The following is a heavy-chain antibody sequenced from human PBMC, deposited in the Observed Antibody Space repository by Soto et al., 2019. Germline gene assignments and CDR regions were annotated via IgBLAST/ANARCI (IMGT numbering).Heavy chain of an antibody. Sequence: SETLSLTCTVTGGSMTSGDQYWTWIRHRPGEGLEWFGYINHRGSLYYNPSLKSRVILSVDTSKNHFSLTLRSVTAADSAMYYCASVIGGDSEYYFDFWGQGALVTVSS. D-gene: IGHD2-21*02. J-gene: IGHJ4*02. CDR3: ASVIGGDSEYYFDF. CDR2: INHRGSL. V-gene: IGHV4-31*03. CDR1: GGSMTSGDQY.